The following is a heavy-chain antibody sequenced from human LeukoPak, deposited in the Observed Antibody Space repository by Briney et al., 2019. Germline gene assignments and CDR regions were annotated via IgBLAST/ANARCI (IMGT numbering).Heavy chain of an antibody. V-gene: IGHV3-30*02. CDR2: IWPDGSKK. Sequence: PGGSLRLSCAASGFTFRTYAMHWVRQAPGKGLERVAFIWPDGSKKFYADSVKGRFTISRDNSNHTLYLQMNSLRPEDTALYFCAKISSSAEPNFEYWGQGILLTVSS. J-gene: IGHJ4*02. CDR1: GFTFRTYA. CDR3: AKISSSAEPNFEY. D-gene: IGHD1-14*01.